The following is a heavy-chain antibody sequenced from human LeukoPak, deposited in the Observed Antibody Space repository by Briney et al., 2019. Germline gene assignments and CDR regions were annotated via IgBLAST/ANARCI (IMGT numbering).Heavy chain of an antibody. CDR3: ANCYDSSGFFAY. D-gene: IGHD3-22*01. CDR1: GYTFTKYA. Sequence: GASVKVSCKGSGYTFTKYAISWVRQAPGQGLKHMGWIDTNTGNPTYAQGFTGRFVFSLDTSVSTAYLQISSLKAEDSAIYFCANCYDSSGFFAYWGQGTLVTVSS. V-gene: IGHV7-4-1*02. J-gene: IGHJ4*02. CDR2: IDTNTGNP.